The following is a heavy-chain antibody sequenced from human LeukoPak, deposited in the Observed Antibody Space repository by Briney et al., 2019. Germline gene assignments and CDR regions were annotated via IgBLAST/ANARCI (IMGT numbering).Heavy chain of an antibody. D-gene: IGHD3-10*01. CDR3: ARVGYYAVDY. CDR1: GGSFSGYY. Sequence: SETLSLTCAVYGGSFSGYYWSWIRQPPGKGLEWIGEINHSGSTNYNPSLKSRVTISVDTSKNQFSLKLSSVTAADTAVYYRARVGYYAVDYWGQGTLVTVSS. J-gene: IGHJ4*02. V-gene: IGHV4-34*01. CDR2: INHSGST.